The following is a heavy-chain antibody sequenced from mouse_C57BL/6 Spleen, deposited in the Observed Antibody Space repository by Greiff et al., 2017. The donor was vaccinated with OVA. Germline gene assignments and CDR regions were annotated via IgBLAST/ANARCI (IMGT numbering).Heavy chain of an antibody. V-gene: IGHV14-4*01. J-gene: IGHJ2*01. Sequence: VQLQQSGAELVRPGASVKLSCTASGFNIKDDYMPWVKQKPEQGLAWIGWIDPENGDTEYASKFQSKATITADTSSNTTYLQLSSLTSEDTAVFYCSFYYYGSSYYFDCWGQGTTRTVSS. D-gene: IGHD1-1*01. CDR3: SFYYYGSSYYFDC. CDR2: IDPENGDT. CDR1: GFNIKDDY.